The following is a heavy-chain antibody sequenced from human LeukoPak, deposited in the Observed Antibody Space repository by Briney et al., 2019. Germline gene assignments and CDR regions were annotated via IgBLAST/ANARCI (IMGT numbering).Heavy chain of an antibody. D-gene: IGHD3-22*01. J-gene: IGHJ4*02. CDR3: ARGGDSSGLIAFDY. Sequence: PSETLSLTCAVYGGSFSGYYWSWIRQPPGKGPEWIGEINHSGSTNYNPSLKSRVTISVDTSKNQFSLKLSSVTAADTAVYYCARGGDSSGLIAFDYWGQGTLVTVSS. CDR2: INHSGST. V-gene: IGHV4-34*01. CDR1: GGSFSGYY.